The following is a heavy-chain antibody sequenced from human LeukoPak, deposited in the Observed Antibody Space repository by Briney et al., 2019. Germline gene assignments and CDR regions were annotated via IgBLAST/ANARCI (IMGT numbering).Heavy chain of an antibody. D-gene: IGHD3-22*01. V-gene: IGHV1-69*01. CDR3: ARGPAVVARNYYGMDV. CDR1: GSTFSSYA. Sequence: SVKVSCKASGSTFSSYAISWVRQAPGQGLEWMGGIIPIFGTANYAQKFQGRVTITADESTSTAYMELSSLRSEDTAVYYCARGPAVVARNYYGMDVWGQGTTVTVSS. J-gene: IGHJ6*02. CDR2: IIPIFGTA.